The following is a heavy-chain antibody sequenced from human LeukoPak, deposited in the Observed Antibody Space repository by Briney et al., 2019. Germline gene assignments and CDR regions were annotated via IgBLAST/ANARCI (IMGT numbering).Heavy chain of an antibody. V-gene: IGHV1-18*04. J-gene: IGHJ4*02. Sequence: GASVKVSCKASGYTFTSYYMHWVRQAPGQGLEWMGWISAYNGNTNYAQKLQGRVTMTTDTSTSTAYMELRSLRSDDTAVYYCARDWTRYCSSTSCYSVDYWGQGTLVTVSS. CDR3: ARDWTRYCSSTSCYSVDY. CDR1: GYTFTSYY. CDR2: ISAYNGNT. D-gene: IGHD2-2*02.